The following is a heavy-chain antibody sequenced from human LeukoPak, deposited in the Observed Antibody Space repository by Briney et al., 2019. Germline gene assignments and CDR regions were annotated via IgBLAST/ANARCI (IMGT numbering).Heavy chain of an antibody. D-gene: IGHD5-12*01. V-gene: IGHV4-59*01. J-gene: IGHJ3*02. CDR3: ARVYGSGYDFRGAFDI. CDR1: GGSISSYY. CDR2: IYYSGST. Sequence: SETLSLTCTVSGGSISSYYWSWIRQPPGKGLGWIGYIYYSGSTNYNPSLKSRVTISVDTSKNQFSLKLRSVTAADTAVYYCARVYGSGYDFRGAFDIWGQGTMVTVSS.